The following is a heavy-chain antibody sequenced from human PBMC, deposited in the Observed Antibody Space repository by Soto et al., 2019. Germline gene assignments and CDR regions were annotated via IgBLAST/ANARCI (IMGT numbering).Heavy chain of an antibody. D-gene: IGHD2-21*02. J-gene: IGHJ4*02. V-gene: IGHV3-15*07. CDR1: GFTFSNAW. CDR2: IKSKTDGGTT. CDR3: TTTEYCGGDCPDAY. Sequence: GSLRLSCAASGFTFSNAWMNWVRQAPGKGLEWVGRIKSKTDGGTTDYAAPVKGRFTISRDDSKNTLYLQMNSLKTEDTAVYYCTTTEYCGGDCPDAYWGQGTLVTVSS.